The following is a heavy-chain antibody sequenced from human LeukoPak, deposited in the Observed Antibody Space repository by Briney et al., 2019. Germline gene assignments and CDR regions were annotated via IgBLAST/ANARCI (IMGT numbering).Heavy chain of an antibody. Sequence: GESLKISCAASGFTFSSYGMHWVRQAPGKGLEWVAFIRYDGSNKYYADSVKGRFTISRDNSKNTLYLQMNSLRAEDTAVYYCAKVVRYDYYYYMDVWGKGTTVTVSS. J-gene: IGHJ6*03. CDR2: IRYDGSNK. V-gene: IGHV3-30*02. CDR1: GFTFSSYG. CDR3: AKVVRYDYYYYMDV. D-gene: IGHD2-8*02.